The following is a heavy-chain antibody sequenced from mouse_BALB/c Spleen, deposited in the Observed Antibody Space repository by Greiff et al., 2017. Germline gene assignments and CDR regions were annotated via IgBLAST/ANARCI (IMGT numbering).Heavy chain of an antibody. CDR3: ARDQGYRYPWFAY. CDR1: GFSLTGYG. CDR2: IWGDGST. D-gene: IGHD2-14*01. V-gene: IGHV2-6-7*01. J-gene: IGHJ3*01. Sequence: QVQLKESGPGLVAPSQSLSITCTVSGFSLTGYGVNWVRQPPGKGLEWLGMIWGDGSTDYNSALKSRLSISKDNSKSQVFLKMNSLQTDDTARYYCARDQGYRYPWFAYWGQGTLVTVSA.